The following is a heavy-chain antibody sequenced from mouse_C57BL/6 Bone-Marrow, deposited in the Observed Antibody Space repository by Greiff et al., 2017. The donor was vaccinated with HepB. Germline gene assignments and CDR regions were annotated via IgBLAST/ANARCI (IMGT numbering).Heavy chain of an antibody. V-gene: IGHV5-17*01. D-gene: IGHD2-5*01. Sequence: DVKLVESGGGLVKPGGSLKLSCAASGFTFSDYGMHWVRQAPEKGLEWVAYISSGSSTINYADTMKGRFTISRDNAENTLCLQLTSLRSEDTSINYCARGLYSNPFAYWGQGTLVTVSA. CDR2: ISSGSSTI. CDR3: ARGLYSNPFAY. J-gene: IGHJ3*01. CDR1: GFTFSDYG.